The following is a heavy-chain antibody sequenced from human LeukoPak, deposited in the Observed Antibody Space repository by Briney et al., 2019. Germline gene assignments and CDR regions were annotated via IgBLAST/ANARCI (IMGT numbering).Heavy chain of an antibody. V-gene: IGHV4-34*01. CDR2: INHSGST. Sequence: SETLSLTCTVYGGSFSGYYWSWIRQPPGKGLEWIGEINHSGSTNYNPSLKSRVTISVDTSKNQFSLKLSSVTAADTAVYYCARHAYCSSTSCYTWNIAALPSPFASWGQGTLVTVSS. D-gene: IGHD2-2*02. CDR1: GGSFSGYY. J-gene: IGHJ4*02. CDR3: ARHAYCSSTSCYTWNIAALPSPFAS.